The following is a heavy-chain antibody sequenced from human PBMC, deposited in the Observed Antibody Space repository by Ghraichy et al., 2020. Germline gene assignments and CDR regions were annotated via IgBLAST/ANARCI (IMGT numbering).Heavy chain of an antibody. CDR1: GGSISSGGYY. CDR3: ARGTVTTSWYYFDY. D-gene: IGHD4-17*01. Sequence: SETLSLTCTVSGGSISSGGYYWSWIRQHPGKGLEWIGYIYYSGSTYYNPSLKSRVTISVDTSKNQFSLKLSSVTAADTAVYYCARGTVTTSWYYFDYWGREPWSPSPQ. J-gene: IGHJ4*02. V-gene: IGHV4-31*03. CDR2: IYYSGST.